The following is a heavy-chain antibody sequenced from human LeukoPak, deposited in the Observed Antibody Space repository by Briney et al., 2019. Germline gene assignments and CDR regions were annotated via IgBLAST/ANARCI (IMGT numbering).Heavy chain of an antibody. Sequence: GGSLRLSCAPSGFNFEDYAMNWVRQAPGKGLEWVGLITSKAYGGTNELAASVKGRFSISRDESKPIAYLQMNSLKIEDTGVYFCTIEVERGGSYWGGDSWGQGTHVTVSS. J-gene: IGHJ4*02. CDR2: ITSKAYGGTN. D-gene: IGHD1-26*01. V-gene: IGHV3-49*04. CDR3: TIEVERGGSYWGGDS. CDR1: GFNFEDYA.